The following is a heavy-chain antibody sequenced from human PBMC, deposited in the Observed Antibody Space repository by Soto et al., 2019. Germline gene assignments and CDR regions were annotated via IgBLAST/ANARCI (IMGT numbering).Heavy chain of an antibody. Sequence: QVQLVQSGAEVKKPGSSVKVSCKASGGTFSSYAISWVRQAPGQGLEWMGGIIPIFGTANYAQKFQGRVTMTTDTSTSTAYMELRSLRSDDTAVYYCARDTPFMVRGVTTFDYWGQGTLVTVSS. D-gene: IGHD3-10*01. CDR3: ARDTPFMVRGVTTFDY. CDR1: GGTFSSYA. CDR2: IIPIFGTA. J-gene: IGHJ4*02. V-gene: IGHV1-69*06.